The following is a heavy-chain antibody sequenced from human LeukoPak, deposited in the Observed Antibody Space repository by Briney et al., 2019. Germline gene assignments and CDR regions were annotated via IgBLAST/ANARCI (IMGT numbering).Heavy chain of an antibody. Sequence: GGSLRLSCAGSGFTVSSNYMSWVRQAPGKGLEWVSIFYSGGSTNYADSVKGRFTISRDNAKNSLYLQMNSLRAEDTAVYYCARDRGAMVRENLHDYWGQGTLVTVSS. D-gene: IGHD3-10*01. CDR2: FYSGGST. J-gene: IGHJ4*02. V-gene: IGHV3-66*01. CDR3: ARDRGAMVRENLHDY. CDR1: GFTVSSNY.